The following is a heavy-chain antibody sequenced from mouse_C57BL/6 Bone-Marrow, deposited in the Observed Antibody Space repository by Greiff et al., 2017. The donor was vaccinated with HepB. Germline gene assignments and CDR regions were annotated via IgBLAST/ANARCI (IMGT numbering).Heavy chain of an antibody. D-gene: IGHD1-1*01. Sequence: QVQLQQSGTELVKPGASVKLSCKASGYTFTSYWMHWVKQRPGQGLEWIGNINPSNGGTNYNEKFKSKATLTVDKSSSTAYMQLSSLTSEDSAVYYCARDYYGSSYEGYFYYFDYWGQGTTLTVSS. CDR1: GYTFTSYW. CDR2: INPSNGGT. J-gene: IGHJ2*01. V-gene: IGHV1-53*01. CDR3: ARDYYGSSYEGYFYYFDY.